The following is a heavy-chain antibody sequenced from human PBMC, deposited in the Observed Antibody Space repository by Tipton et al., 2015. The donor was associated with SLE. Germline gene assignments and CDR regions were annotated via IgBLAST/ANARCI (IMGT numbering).Heavy chain of an antibody. V-gene: IGHV1-69*06. D-gene: IGHD3-3*01. CDR1: GGTFSSYA. CDR3: ASGDFGVVIHYVDY. Sequence: QLVQSGAEVKKPGSSVKVSCKASGGTFSSYAISWVRQAPGQGLEWMGGIIPIFGTANYAQKFQGRVTITADKSTSTAYMELSSLRSEDTAVYYCASGDFGVVIHYVDYWGQGTLVTVSS. J-gene: IGHJ4*02. CDR2: IIPIFGTA.